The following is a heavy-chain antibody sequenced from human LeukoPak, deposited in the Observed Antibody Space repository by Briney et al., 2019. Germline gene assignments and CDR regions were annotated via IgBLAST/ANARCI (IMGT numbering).Heavy chain of an antibody. V-gene: IGHV1-2*02. J-gene: IGHJ6*02. Sequence: ASVKVSCKASGYTFTGYYMHWVRQAPGQGLEWMGWINPNSGGTNYAQKLQGRVTMTTDTSTSTAYMELRSLRSDDTAVYYCARDQDPFGVGSGYYPPLFDYYYYGMDVWGQGTTVTVSS. D-gene: IGHD3-22*01. CDR3: ARDQDPFGVGSGYYPPLFDYYYYGMDV. CDR1: GYTFTGYY. CDR2: INPNSGGT.